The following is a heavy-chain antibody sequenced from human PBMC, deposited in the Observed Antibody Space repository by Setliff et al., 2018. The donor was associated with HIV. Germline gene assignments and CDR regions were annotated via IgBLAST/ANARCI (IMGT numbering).Heavy chain of an antibody. CDR1: GGSIGNYY. CDR3: ARAPTVTTFFDY. J-gene: IGHJ4*02. CDR2: IYISGNT. Sequence: SETLSLTCTVSGGSIGNYYWNWIRQSAGKGLEWIGRIYISGNTMYNPSLESRVTMSLDTSKNQVSPKLRSVTAADTAVYYCARAPTVTTFFDYWGQGTLVTVSS. D-gene: IGHD4-17*01. V-gene: IGHV4-4*07.